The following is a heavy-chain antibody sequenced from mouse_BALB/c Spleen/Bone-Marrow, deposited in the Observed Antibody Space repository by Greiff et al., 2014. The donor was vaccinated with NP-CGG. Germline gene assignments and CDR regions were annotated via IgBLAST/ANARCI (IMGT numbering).Heavy chain of an antibody. Sequence: LQQSGSELVRPGASVKLSCKASGYTFTSYWMHWVKQRPGQGLEWIGNIYPGSGSTNYDEKFKSRATLTVDTSSSTAYMQPSSLTSEDSAVYYCTRRYEIYYAMDYWGQGTSVTVSS. J-gene: IGHJ4*01. D-gene: IGHD2-14*01. CDR2: IYPGSGST. CDR3: TRRYEIYYAMDY. V-gene: IGHV1S22*01. CDR1: GYTFTSYW.